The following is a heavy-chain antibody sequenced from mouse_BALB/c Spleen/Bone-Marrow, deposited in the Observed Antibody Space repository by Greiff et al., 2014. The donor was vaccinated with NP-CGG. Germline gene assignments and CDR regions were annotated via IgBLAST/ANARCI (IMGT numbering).Heavy chain of an antibody. CDR1: GFKFTDYA. Sequence: QVQLQQSGAELVRPGVSVKISCKGSGFKFTDYAMHWVKQSHAKSLEWIGVIGTYNGDASYNQKFKGKATMTIDKSSSTAYMELARLTSEDSAIHYCARDYDYGFAYWGQGTLVTVSA. D-gene: IGHD2-4*01. CDR3: ARDYDYGFAY. J-gene: IGHJ3*01. CDR2: IGTYNGDA. V-gene: IGHV1S137*01.